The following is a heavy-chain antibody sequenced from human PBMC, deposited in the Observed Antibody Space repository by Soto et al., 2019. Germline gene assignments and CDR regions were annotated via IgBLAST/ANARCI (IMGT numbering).Heavy chain of an antibody. V-gene: IGHV3-23*01. D-gene: IGHD6-13*01. CDR1: GFTVSIYA. J-gene: IGHJ4*02. CDR3: AKTTRGGAATLIRDY. Sequence: EVQLLESGGGLVQPGGSLRLSCAAAGFTVSIYAMRWVRQAPGKGLEWGSAVSGSGGSTYYADSVKGRFTISRDNSKNTLYLQMNSLRADDTAVYYCAKTTRGGAATLIRDYWGQGTLVTVSS. CDR2: VSGSGGST.